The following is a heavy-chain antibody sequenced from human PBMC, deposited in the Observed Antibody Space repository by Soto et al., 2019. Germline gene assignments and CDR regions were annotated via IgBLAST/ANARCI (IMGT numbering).Heavy chain of an antibody. Sequence: ASGKVSCQAPGYAFTNYYIHCVRQASGRGLEWMGIINPSGGSTSYAQKFQGRVTMTRDTSTSTVYMELSSLRSEDTAVYYCARDNFIRTSGPPRHDDYRGQGTLVPGSS. CDR3: ARDNFIRTSGPPRHDDY. V-gene: IGHV1-46*01. CDR2: INPSGGST. D-gene: IGHD2-2*01. CDR1: GYAFTNYY. J-gene: IGHJ4*02.